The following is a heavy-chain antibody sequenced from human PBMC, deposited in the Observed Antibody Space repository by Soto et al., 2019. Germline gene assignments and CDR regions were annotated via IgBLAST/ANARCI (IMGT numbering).Heavy chain of an antibody. D-gene: IGHD6-13*01. J-gene: IGHJ4*02. V-gene: IGHV5-51*01. Sequence: GESLKISCKGSGYSFTSYWIGWVRQMPGKGLEWMGIIYPGDSDTRYSPSFQGQVTISADKSISTAYLQWSSLKASDTAMYYCARRGDSAAAGKPFDYWGQGTLVIVSS. CDR3: ARRGDSAAAGKPFDY. CDR1: GYSFTSYW. CDR2: IYPGDSDT.